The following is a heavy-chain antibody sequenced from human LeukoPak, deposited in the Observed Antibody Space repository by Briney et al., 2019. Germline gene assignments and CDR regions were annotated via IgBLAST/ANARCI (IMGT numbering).Heavy chain of an antibody. Sequence: ASVKVSCKASGFTFTSYGISWVRQAPGQGLEWMGWISAYKGNTNYAQKLQGRVIMTTDTSTSTAYMELRSLRSDDTAVFYCARAFGSGTDYYYYMDVWGKGTTVTVSS. CDR1: GFTFTSYG. CDR3: ARAFGSGTDYYYYMDV. CDR2: ISAYKGNT. D-gene: IGHD3-10*01. J-gene: IGHJ6*03. V-gene: IGHV1-18*01.